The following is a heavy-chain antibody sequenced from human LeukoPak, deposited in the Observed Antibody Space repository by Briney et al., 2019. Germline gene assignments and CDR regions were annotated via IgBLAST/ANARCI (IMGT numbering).Heavy chain of an antibody. D-gene: IGHD6-13*01. CDR2: IYSSGST. CDR3: ARETTGAGTARPFDY. Sequence: PSETLSLTCTVSGGSISNFYWSWIRQPAGKTLEWIGRIYSSGSTNYNPSLKSRVTMSLDTSNNQFSLKLSSVTAADTAVYFCARETTGAGTARPFDYWGQGTLVTVSS. V-gene: IGHV4-4*07. J-gene: IGHJ4*02. CDR1: GGSISNFY.